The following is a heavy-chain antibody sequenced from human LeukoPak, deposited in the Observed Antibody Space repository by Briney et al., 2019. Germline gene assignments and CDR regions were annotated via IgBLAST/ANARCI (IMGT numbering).Heavy chain of an antibody. CDR2: ISAYNGIT. D-gene: IGHD3-22*01. CDR1: GYTFTSYG. CDR3: ARVDYYDSSPDYYYYYYMDV. V-gene: IGHV1-18*01. J-gene: IGHJ6*03. Sequence: GASVKVSCKASGYTFTSYGIIWVRQAPGQGLEWMGWISAYNGITKYAQKLQGRVTMTTDTSTSTAYMELRSLRSDDTAVYYCARVDYYDSSPDYYYYYYMDVWGKGTTVTVSS.